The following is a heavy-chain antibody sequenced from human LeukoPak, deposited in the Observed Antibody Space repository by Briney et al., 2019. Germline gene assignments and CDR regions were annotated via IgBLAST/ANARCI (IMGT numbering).Heavy chain of an antibody. J-gene: IGHJ4*02. CDR2: INPNSGGT. D-gene: IGHD5-18*01. CDR1: GYTFTGYF. Sequence: GASVTVSCKASGYTFTGYFIHWVRQAPGQGLEWMGWINPNSGGTNYAQKFQGRVTMTRDTSISTAYMELSRLRSDDTAVYYCARVMGYSYGTFDYWGQGTLVTVSS. CDR3: ARVMGYSYGTFDY. V-gene: IGHV1-2*02.